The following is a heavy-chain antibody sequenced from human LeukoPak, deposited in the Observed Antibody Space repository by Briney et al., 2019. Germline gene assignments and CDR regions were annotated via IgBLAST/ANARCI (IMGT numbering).Heavy chain of an antibody. CDR1: GGSISSSSYY. Sequence: KPSETLSLTCTVSGGSISSSSYYWGWIRQPPGKGLEWIGSIYSGGSTFYNPSLMGRVTISVDTSKNQFSLKLNSVTAADTAVYFCARPHHHYDTDTSVTTAFYFDYWGQGTLVTASS. CDR2: IYSGGST. J-gene: IGHJ4*02. D-gene: IGHD3-16*01. CDR3: ARPHHHYDTDTSVTTAFYFDY. V-gene: IGHV4-39*01.